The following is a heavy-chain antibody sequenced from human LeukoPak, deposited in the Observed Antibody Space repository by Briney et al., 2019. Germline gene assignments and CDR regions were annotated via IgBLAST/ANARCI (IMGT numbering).Heavy chain of an antibody. V-gene: IGHV6-1*01. Sequence: SQTLSLTCDISGDTVSSNSAAWNWIRQSPSRGLEWLGRTYHRSKWYYDYAVSVKSRITISPDTSKNQFSLQLNSVTADDTAVYYCARAGSMRWLRWGQGTLVTVSS. CDR3: ARAGSMRWLR. CDR2: TYHRSKWYY. CDR1: GDTVSSNSAA. D-gene: IGHD5-24*01. J-gene: IGHJ4*02.